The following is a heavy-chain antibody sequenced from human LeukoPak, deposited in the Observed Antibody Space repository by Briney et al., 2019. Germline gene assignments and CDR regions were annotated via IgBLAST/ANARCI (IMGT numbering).Heavy chain of an antibody. CDR2: VYWNDDK. V-gene: IGHV2-5*01. CDR3: AHRILPLRYFDWLYPDGKNYYFDY. CDR1: GFSLSTSGVG. Sequence: SGPTLVKPTQTLTLTCTFSGFSLSTSGVGVGWIRQPPGKALEWLALVYWNDDKRYSPSLKSRLTITKDTSKNQVVLTMTNMDPVDTATYYCAHRILPLRYFDWLYPDGKNYYFDYWGQGTLVTVSS. J-gene: IGHJ4*02. D-gene: IGHD3-9*01.